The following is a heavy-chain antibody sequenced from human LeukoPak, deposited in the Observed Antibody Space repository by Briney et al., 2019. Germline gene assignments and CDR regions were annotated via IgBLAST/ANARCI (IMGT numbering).Heavy chain of an antibody. Sequence: SETLSLTCAVYGGSFSGYYWSWIRQPPGRGLEWIGEINHSGSTNYNPSLKSRVTISVDTSKNQFSLKLSSVTAADTAVYYCARGGAYYDFWSGYYTDWFDPWGQGTLVTVSS. CDR3: ARGGAYYDFWSGYYTDWFDP. J-gene: IGHJ5*02. D-gene: IGHD3-3*01. V-gene: IGHV4-34*01. CDR2: INHSGST. CDR1: GGSFSGYY.